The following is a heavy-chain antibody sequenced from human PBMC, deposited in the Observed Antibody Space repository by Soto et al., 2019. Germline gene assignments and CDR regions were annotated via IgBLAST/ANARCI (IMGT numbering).Heavy chain of an antibody. D-gene: IGHD4-4*01. V-gene: IGHV4-34*01. CDR2: MSHSGGT. CDR3: ARVERGTTTTVVDAFDI. CDR1: GGFVSSGNYY. J-gene: IGHJ3*02. Sequence: QVQLQQWGAGLLKPSETLSLTCAVYGGFVSSGNYYGSWIRQPPGKGREWIGEMSHSGGTHFNPSLKSRVTISVDTSKNQFSLKMTSVTAADTALYYCARVERGTTTTVVDAFDIWGPGTMVTVSS.